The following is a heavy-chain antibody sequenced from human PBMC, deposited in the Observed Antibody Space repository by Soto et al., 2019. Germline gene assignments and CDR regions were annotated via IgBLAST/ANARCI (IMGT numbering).Heavy chain of an antibody. J-gene: IGHJ4*02. D-gene: IGHD3-9*01. CDR2: IYYSGST. CDR3: GRLEGLAKISYYFDY. V-gene: IGHV4-30-4*01. Sequence: SETLSLTCTVSGGSISSGDYYWSWIRQPPGKGLEWIGYIYYSGSTYYNPSLKSRVTISVDTSKNQFSLKLISVTAADTAVYYCGRLEGLAKISYYFDYWGRGALVTVSS. CDR1: GGSISSGDYY.